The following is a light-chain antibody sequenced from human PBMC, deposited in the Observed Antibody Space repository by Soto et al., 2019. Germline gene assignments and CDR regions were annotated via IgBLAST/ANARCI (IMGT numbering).Light chain of an antibody. V-gene: IGKV3-11*01. CDR2: DAS. CDR3: QQRSNWPLIT. CDR1: XSVSSY. J-gene: IGKJ5*01. Sequence: EIVLTQSPATLSLSPGERATLSCRASXSVSSYLAWYQQKPGQAPRLLIYDASNRATGIPARFSGSGSGTDFTLTISSLEPEDFAVYYCQQRSNWPLITFGQGTRLEIK.